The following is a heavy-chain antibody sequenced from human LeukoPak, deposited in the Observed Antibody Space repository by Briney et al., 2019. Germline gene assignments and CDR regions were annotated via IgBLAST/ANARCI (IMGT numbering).Heavy chain of an antibody. J-gene: IGHJ4*02. CDR3: ARVRYYYDSSGLPQY. CDR1: GFTFSSYA. CDR2: ISYDGSNK. V-gene: IGHV3-30*04. D-gene: IGHD3-22*01. Sequence: GGSLRLSCAASGFTFSSYAMHWVRQAPGKGLEWEAVISYDGSNKYYADSVKGRFTISRDNSKNTLYLQMNSLRAEDTAVYYCARVRYYYDSSGLPQYWGQGTLVTVSS.